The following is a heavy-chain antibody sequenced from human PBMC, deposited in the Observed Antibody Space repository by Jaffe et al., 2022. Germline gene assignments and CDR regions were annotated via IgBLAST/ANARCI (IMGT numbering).Heavy chain of an antibody. D-gene: IGHD5-18*01. CDR3: ARDRTSAEDSYGFHGYHDAFDI. CDR1: GGTFSSYA. J-gene: IGHJ3*02. CDR2: IIPIFGTA. Sequence: QVQLVQSGAEVKKPGSSVKVSCKASGGTFSSYAISWVRQAPGQGLEWMGGIIPIFGTANYAQKFQGRVTITTDESTSTAYMELSSLRSEDTAVYYCARDRTSAEDSYGFHGYHDAFDIWGQGTMVTVSS. V-gene: IGHV1-69*05.